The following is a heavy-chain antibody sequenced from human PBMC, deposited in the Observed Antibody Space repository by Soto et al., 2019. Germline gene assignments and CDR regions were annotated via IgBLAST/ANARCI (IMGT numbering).Heavy chain of an antibody. CDR3: ARLSYPVAVEPPYSYYMDV. CDR2: INHSGRT. V-gene: IGHV4-34*01. J-gene: IGHJ6*03. D-gene: IGHD6-19*01. Sequence: PSETLSLTCAVYGGSFSGHYWSWIRQPPGKGLEWIGEINHSGRTNYKPSLQSRATISLDTSRNQFSLKLSSVTAADTAVYYCARLSYPVAVEPPYSYYMDVWGKGTTVTVSS. CDR1: GGSFSGHY.